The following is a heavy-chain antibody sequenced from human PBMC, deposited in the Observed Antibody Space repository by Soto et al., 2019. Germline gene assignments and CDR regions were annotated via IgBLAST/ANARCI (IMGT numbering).Heavy chain of an antibody. D-gene: IGHD3-10*01. CDR1: GFTFSSYG. CDR3: ARALPPSMVRGFDY. J-gene: IGHJ4*02. Sequence: QVQLVESGGGVVQPGRSLTLSCAASGFTFSSYGMHWVRQAPGKGLEWVALIWYDGSNEYYVDSVKGRFTISRDDSRNTLSLQMNSLRPEGTAVYYCARALPPSMVRGFDYWGQGTLVTVSP. CDR2: IWYDGSNE. V-gene: IGHV3-33*01.